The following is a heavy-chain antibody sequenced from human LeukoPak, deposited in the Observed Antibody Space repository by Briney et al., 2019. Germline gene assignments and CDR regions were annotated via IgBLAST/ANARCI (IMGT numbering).Heavy chain of an antibody. CDR2: ISYDGSNK. CDR3: AKPRNGYVSDAFDI. D-gene: IGHD3-22*01. CDR1: GFTFSSHA. Sequence: GRSLRLSCAASGFTFSSHAMHWVRQAPGKGLEWVAVISYDGSNKYYADSVKGRFTISRDNSKNTLYLQMNSLRAEDTAVYYCAKPRNGYVSDAFDIWGQGTMVTVSS. J-gene: IGHJ3*02. V-gene: IGHV3-30-3*02.